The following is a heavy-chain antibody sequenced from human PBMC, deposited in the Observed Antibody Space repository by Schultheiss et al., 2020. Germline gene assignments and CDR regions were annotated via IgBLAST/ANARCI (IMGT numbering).Heavy chain of an antibody. Sequence: ASVKVSCKASGYTFTSYAMNWVRQAPGQGLEWMGWINTNTGNPTYVQGFTGRFVFSLDTSVSTAYLQISSLKAEDTAVYYCARAGSVITIFWLVIIFDYWGQGTLVTVSS. V-gene: IGHV7-4-1*02. CDR2: INTNTGNP. CDR3: ARAGSVITIFWLVIIFDY. D-gene: IGHD3-9*01. CDR1: GYTFTSYA. J-gene: IGHJ4*02.